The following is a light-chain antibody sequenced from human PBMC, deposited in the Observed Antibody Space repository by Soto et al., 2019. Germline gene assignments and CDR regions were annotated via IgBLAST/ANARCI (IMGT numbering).Light chain of an antibody. Sequence: QSALTQPRSVSGSPGQSVTISCTGTSSDVGGYNYVSWYQKHPGKAPKLMIFDVSKRPSGVPDRFSGSKFGSTASLTISGLQADDEGDYYCCSYAGGFYVVGIWTKLTVL. CDR2: DVS. J-gene: IGLJ1*01. V-gene: IGLV2-11*01. CDR1: SSDVGGYNY. CDR3: CSYAGGFYV.